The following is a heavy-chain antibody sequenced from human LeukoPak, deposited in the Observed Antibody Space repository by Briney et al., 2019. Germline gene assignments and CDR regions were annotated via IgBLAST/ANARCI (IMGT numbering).Heavy chain of an antibody. V-gene: IGHV3-64*01. D-gene: IGHD3-16*01. CDR1: GFTFSSYA. Sequence: GGSLRLSCAASGFTFSSYAMHWVRQAPGKGLEYVSAISSNGGSTYYANSVKGGFTISRDNSKNTLYLQMGSLRAEDMAVYYCARLSDIYDPDYWGQGTLVTVSS. CDR2: ISSNGGST. CDR3: ARLSDIYDPDY. J-gene: IGHJ4*02.